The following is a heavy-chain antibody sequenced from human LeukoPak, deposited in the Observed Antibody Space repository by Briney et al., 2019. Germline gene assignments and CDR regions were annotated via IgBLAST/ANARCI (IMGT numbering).Heavy chain of an antibody. CDR2: IYPGDSGS. D-gene: IGHD3-10*01. CDR1: GYSFNNYW. J-gene: IGHJ5*02. Sequence: KPGESLKISCKGSGYSFNNYWIGWVRQMPGKGLEGRGIIYPGDSGSRYSPSFQGQVTISADKSIRTAHLQWSSLKASDDAMSYCARCLFIVRGVPSVFDPWGQGTLVTVSS. CDR3: ARCLFIVRGVPSVFDP. V-gene: IGHV5-51*01.